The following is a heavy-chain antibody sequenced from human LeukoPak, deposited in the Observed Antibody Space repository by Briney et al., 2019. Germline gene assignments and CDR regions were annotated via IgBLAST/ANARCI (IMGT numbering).Heavy chain of an antibody. CDR2: IYYSGST. CDR3: ARSLRSFDI. J-gene: IGHJ3*02. Sequence: PSETLSLTCTVSGGSISSSSYYWGWIRQPPGKGLEWIGSIYYSGSTYYNPSLKSRVTIAPDTSKNQFSLKLSSVTAADTAVYYCARSLRSFDIWGQGTMVTVSS. CDR1: GGSISSSSYY. V-gene: IGHV4-39*07.